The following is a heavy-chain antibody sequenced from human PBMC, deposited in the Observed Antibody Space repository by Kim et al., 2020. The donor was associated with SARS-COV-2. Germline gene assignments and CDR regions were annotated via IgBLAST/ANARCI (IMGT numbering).Heavy chain of an antibody. V-gene: IGHV3-11*06. J-gene: IGHJ4*01. D-gene: IGHD5-12*01. CDR1: GFTFSDYY. CDR3: AREVGGGYDCFVDY. CDR2: IRSSSYT. Sequence: GGSLRLSCAASGFTFSDYYMSWIRQAPGKGLEWVSYIRSSSYTTYSDSVMRRRIIFSDNTYNTTHQQLINMLAADTTVIYCAREVGGGYDCFVDYLG.